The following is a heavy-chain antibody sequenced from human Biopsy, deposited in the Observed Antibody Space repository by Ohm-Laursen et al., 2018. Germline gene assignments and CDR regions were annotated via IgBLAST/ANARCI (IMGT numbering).Heavy chain of an antibody. CDR1: GGSVSSGSYY. CDR3: AGRPWPNAFDI. CDR2: IYYSGGT. V-gene: IGHV4-61*01. D-gene: IGHD5-12*01. J-gene: IGHJ3*02. Sequence: DTLSLTCTVSGGSVSSGSYYWSWIRQPPGKGLEWIGYIYYSGGTNYNPSLKSRVTISVDTSRNQFSLKLSSVTAADTAVYYCAGRPWPNAFDIWGQGTMVTVSS.